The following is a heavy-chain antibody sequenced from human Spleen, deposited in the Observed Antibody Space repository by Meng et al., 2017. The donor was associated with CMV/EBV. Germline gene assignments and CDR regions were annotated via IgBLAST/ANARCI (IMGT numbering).Heavy chain of an antibody. Sequence: VSGGPIRESPYYWGWIRQPPGKGLESIGSIFYNGSAYYNPSLKSRVTMSVDTSKNQFSLRLNSVTAADTAVYYCARPWGSTGRWFDPWGQGILVTVSS. D-gene: IGHD4-11*01. J-gene: IGHJ5*02. V-gene: IGHV4-39*07. CDR1: GGPIRESPYY. CDR2: IFYNGSA. CDR3: ARPWGSTGRWFDP.